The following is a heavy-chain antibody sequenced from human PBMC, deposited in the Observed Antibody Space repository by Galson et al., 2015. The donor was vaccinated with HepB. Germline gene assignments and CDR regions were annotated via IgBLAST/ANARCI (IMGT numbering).Heavy chain of an antibody. CDR2: INHSGST. D-gene: IGHD3-3*01. CDR3: ARGDFWSGYSGGDY. J-gene: IGHJ4*02. Sequence: TLSLTCAVYGGSFSGYYWSWIRQPPGKGLEWIGEINHSGSTNYNPSLKSRVTISVDTSKNQFSLKLSSVTAADTAVYYCARGDFWSGYSGGDYWGQGTLVTVSS. CDR1: GGSFSGYY. V-gene: IGHV4-34*01.